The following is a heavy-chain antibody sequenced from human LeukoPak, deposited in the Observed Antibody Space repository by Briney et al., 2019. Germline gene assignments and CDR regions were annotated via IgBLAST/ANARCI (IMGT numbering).Heavy chain of an antibody. J-gene: IGHJ4*02. D-gene: IGHD2-21*01. CDR1: GFTFNTYG. CDR3: AKERSGMAYHFDC. CDR2: ISYDGNKQ. V-gene: IGHV3-30*18. Sequence: GVSLRLSCSVSGFTFNTYGIHWVRQTPGKGLQWVALISYDGNKQSYTDSVKGRFTISICNSKNTLYLRMDSLRNEDAAVYSCAKERSGMAYHFDCWGQGTLVT.